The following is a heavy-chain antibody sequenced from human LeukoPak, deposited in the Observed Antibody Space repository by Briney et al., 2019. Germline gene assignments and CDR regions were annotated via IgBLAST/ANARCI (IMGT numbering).Heavy chain of an antibody. CDR1: GYTFTSYG. Sequence: ASVKVSCKASGYTFTSYGISWVRQAPGQGLEWMGWISGYNGNTNYAQKLQGRDTMTTDTSTSTAYMELRSLRPDDTALYYCARDTGSEVVGATLNYWGQGTLVTVSP. CDR2: ISGYNGNT. V-gene: IGHV1-18*01. J-gene: IGHJ4*02. CDR3: ARDTGSEVVGATLNY. D-gene: IGHD2-15*01.